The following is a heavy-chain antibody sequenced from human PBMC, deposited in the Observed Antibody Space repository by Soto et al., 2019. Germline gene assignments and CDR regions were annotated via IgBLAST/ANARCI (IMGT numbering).Heavy chain of an antibody. CDR1: GYTLTEVS. Sequence: ASVKVSCKVSGYTLTEVSMHWVRQAPGKGLEWMGGFDPEDGETIYAQKFQGRVTMTADTSTDTAYMELSSLRSEDTAVYYCATLSVAGNFDYWGQGTLGTVSS. CDR3: ATLSVAGNFDY. J-gene: IGHJ4*02. V-gene: IGHV1-24*01. D-gene: IGHD6-19*01. CDR2: FDPEDGET.